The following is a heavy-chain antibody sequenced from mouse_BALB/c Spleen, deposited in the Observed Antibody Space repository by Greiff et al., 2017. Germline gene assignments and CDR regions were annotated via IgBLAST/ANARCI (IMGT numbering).Heavy chain of an antibody. V-gene: IGHV3-6*02. Sequence: VQLKQSGPGLVKPSQSLSLTCSVTGYSITSGYYWNWIRQFPGNKLEWMGYISYDGSNNYNPSLKNRISITRDTSKNQFFLKLNSVTTEDTATYYCARDYGNPAWFAYWGQGTLVTVSA. CDR3: ARDYGNPAWFAY. CDR2: ISYDGSN. CDR1: GYSITSGYY. J-gene: IGHJ3*01. D-gene: IGHD2-1*01.